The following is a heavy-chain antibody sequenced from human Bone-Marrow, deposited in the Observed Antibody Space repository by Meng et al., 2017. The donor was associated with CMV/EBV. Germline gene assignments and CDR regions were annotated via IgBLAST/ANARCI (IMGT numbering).Heavy chain of an antibody. V-gene: IGHV4-31*02. CDR2: IYYSGST. CDR3: ARDSSGSPTFDY. D-gene: IGHD1-26*01. J-gene: IGHJ4*02. CDR1: GGSISSGGYY. Sequence: TVSGGSISSGGYYWGWIRQNPGKGLEWIGYIYYSGSTYYNPSLKSRVTISVDTSKNQFSLKLSSVTAADTAVYYCARDSSGSPTFDYWGQGTLVTVSS.